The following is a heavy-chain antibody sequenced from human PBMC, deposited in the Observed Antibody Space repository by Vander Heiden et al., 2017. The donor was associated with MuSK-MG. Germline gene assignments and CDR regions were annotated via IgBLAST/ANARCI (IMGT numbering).Heavy chain of an antibody. CDR3: ARAGMAASWYYYMDV. D-gene: IGHD6-13*01. CDR2: IIPIIGTA. J-gene: IGHJ6*03. V-gene: IGHV1-69*01. Sequence: QAQLVQSGAAVKKPGASVKVSCKVSGRTFSSYAIRWVRRAPVQGLEWRGGIIPIIGTANYAQKFQGRVTITADESTSTAYMELSSLRSEDTAVYYCARAGMAASWYYYMDVWGKGTTVTVSS. CDR1: GRTFSSYA.